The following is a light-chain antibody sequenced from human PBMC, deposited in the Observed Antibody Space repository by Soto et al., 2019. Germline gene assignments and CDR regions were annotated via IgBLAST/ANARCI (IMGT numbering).Light chain of an antibody. Sequence: EIVLTQSPATLSLSPGERATLSCRASQNIHNFLAWYHQKPGQSPRLLIYDASRRATGVSGRFSGSGSGTHFTLTISSLEPEDFAVYHCQQRSTGTFGGGTKVEIK. CDR3: QQRSTGT. CDR1: QNIHNF. CDR2: DAS. V-gene: IGKV3-11*01. J-gene: IGKJ4*01.